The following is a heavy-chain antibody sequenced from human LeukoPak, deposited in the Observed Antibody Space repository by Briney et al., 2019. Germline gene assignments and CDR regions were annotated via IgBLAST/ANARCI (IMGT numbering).Heavy chain of an antibody. J-gene: IGHJ4*02. Sequence: GGSLRLSCAASGFTFSHSAMSWVRQAPGKGLEWVSSISGSSSYIYYADSVKGRFSISRDNAKNSLYLQMNSLRAEDTAVYYCARDQPGNYYDSSGSQGDYWGQGTLVTVSS. CDR2: ISGSSSYI. V-gene: IGHV3-21*01. D-gene: IGHD3-22*01. CDR1: GFTFSHSA. CDR3: ARDQPGNYYDSSGSQGDY.